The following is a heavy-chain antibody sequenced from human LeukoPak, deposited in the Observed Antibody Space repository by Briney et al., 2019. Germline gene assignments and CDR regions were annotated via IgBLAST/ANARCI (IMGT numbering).Heavy chain of an antibody. V-gene: IGHV1-2*02. Sequence: GASVKVSCKASGYTFTGYYMHWVRQAPGQGLEWMGWINPNSGGTNYAQKFQGRVTITADESTSTVYMELSSLRSEDTAVYYCARGVVVAAIPYYFDYWGQGTLVTVSS. CDR2: INPNSGGT. J-gene: IGHJ4*02. CDR1: GYTFTGYY. CDR3: ARGVVVAAIPYYFDY. D-gene: IGHD2-15*01.